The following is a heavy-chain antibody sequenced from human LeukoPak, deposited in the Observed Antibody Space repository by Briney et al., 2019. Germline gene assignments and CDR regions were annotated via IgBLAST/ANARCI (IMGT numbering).Heavy chain of an antibody. D-gene: IGHD3-9*01. J-gene: IGHJ5*02. CDR2: ISSSSSYI. V-gene: IGHV3-21*01. CDR3: AKDLASVRYFDWLTPRSWFDP. CDR1: GFTFSSYS. Sequence: GGSLRLSCAASGFTFSSYSMNWVRQAPGKGLEWVSSISSSSSYIYYADSVKGRFTISRDNSKNTLYLQMNSLRAEDTAVYYCAKDLASVRYFDWLTPRSWFDPWGQGTLVTVSS.